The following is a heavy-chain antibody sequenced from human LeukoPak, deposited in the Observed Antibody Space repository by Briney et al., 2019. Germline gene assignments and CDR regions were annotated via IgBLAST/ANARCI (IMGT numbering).Heavy chain of an antibody. Sequence: SETLSLTCTVSGVSISSYYWSWIRQPPGKGLEWIGYIYYSGSTNYNPSLKSRVTISVDTSKNQFSLKLSSVTAADTAVYYCARHHRYQSGWYEIWYFDYWGQGTLVTVSS. D-gene: IGHD6-19*01. CDR1: GVSISSYY. CDR3: ARHHRYQSGWYEIWYFDY. J-gene: IGHJ4*02. V-gene: IGHV4-59*08. CDR2: IYYSGST.